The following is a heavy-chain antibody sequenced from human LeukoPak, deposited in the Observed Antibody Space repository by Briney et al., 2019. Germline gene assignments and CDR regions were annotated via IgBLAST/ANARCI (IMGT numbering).Heavy chain of an antibody. CDR3: ARLTSSFTMAYGDQFDY. CDR1: GYSFTSNW. Sequence: GESLKISCKGSGYSFTSNWIGWVRQMPGKGLEWMGVIYPGDSDTRYSPSFQGQVTISADKSISTAYLQWSSLKASDTAMYYCARLTSSFTMAYGDQFDYWGQGALVTVSS. V-gene: IGHV5-51*01. CDR2: IYPGDSDT. J-gene: IGHJ4*02. D-gene: IGHD4-17*01.